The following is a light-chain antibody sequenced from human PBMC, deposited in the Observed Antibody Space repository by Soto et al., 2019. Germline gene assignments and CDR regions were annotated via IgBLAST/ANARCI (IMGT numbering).Light chain of an antibody. CDR3: QQYYSTPIT. Sequence: DIVMTQSPDSLAVSLGERATINCKSSQSVLYSSNNKNYLAWYQQKPGQPPKLLIYWASTRESGVPDRFSGSRTGTDFTLTSSSLQAEDVALYYCQQYYSTPITFGQGTRPEIK. J-gene: IGKJ5*01. CDR2: WAS. CDR1: QSVLYSSNNKNY. V-gene: IGKV4-1*01.